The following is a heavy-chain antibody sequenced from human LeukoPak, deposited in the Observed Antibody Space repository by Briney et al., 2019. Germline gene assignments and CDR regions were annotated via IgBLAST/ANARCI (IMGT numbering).Heavy chain of an antibody. CDR3: ARESGGDLGEAFDI. CDR2: ISGSGGST. V-gene: IGHV3-21*01. CDR1: GFTFSSYG. D-gene: IGHD1-26*01. Sequence: PGGSLRLSCAASGFTFSSYGMHWVRQAPGKGLEWVSAISGSGGSTYYADSVKGRFTISRDNAKNSLYLQLYSLRAEDTAVYYCARESGGDLGEAFDIWGQGTMVTVSS. J-gene: IGHJ3*02.